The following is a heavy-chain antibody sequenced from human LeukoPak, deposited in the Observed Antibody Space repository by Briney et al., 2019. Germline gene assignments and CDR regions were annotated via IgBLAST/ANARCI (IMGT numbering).Heavy chain of an antibody. D-gene: IGHD6-13*01. V-gene: IGHV4-34*01. J-gene: IGHJ4*02. CDR2: INHSGTT. CDR3: ARVTAAAGPRRFDY. CDR1: GGSFSGYY. Sequence: SETLSLTCAVYGGSFSGYYWSWIRQPPGKGLEWIGEINHSGTTNYNPSLKRPVTISVDTSKNQFSLKLSSVTAADTAVYYCARVTAAAGPRRFDYWGQGTLVTVSS.